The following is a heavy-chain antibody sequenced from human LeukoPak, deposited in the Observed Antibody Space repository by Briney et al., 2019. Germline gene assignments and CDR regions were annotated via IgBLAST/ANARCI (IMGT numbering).Heavy chain of an antibody. CDR2: INSDGSST. CDR1: GFTFSSDW. J-gene: IGHJ4*02. D-gene: IGHD6-19*01. Sequence: PGGSLRLSCAASGFTFSSDWMHWVRHAPGKGLVWVSRINSDGSSTSYADSVKGRFTISRDNAKNTLYLQMNSLRAEDTAVYYCARSIAVAGRPFDYWGQGTLVTVSS. V-gene: IGHV3-74*01. CDR3: ARSIAVAGRPFDY.